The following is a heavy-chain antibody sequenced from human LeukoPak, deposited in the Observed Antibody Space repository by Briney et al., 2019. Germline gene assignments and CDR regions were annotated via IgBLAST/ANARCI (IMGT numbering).Heavy chain of an antibody. CDR3: ARRDYYDSSGYYYEGDFDI. CDR1: GGSISSYY. D-gene: IGHD3-22*01. J-gene: IGHJ3*02. CDR2: IYYSGST. Sequence: ETLSLTCTVSGGSISSYYWSWIRQPPGKGLEWIGYIYYSGSTNYNPSLKSRVTISVDTSKNQFSLKLSSVTAADTAVYYCARRDYYDSSGYYYEGDFDIWGQGTMVTVSS. V-gene: IGHV4-59*01.